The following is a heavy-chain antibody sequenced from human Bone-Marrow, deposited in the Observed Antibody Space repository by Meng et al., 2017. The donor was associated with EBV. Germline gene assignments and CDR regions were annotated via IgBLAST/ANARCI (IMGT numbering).Heavy chain of an antibody. CDR2: IYHSGST. CDR3: LLQVQDDDY. Sequence: QHQQWGEGLLKPSETLSLTCAVYGGSFSGYYWSWIRQPPGKGLEWIGEIYHSGSTNYNPSLKSRVTISVDKSKNQFSLKLSSVTAADTAVYYCLLQVQDDDYWGQGTLVTVSS. D-gene: IGHD1-1*01. J-gene: IGHJ4*02. V-gene: IGHV4-34*03. CDR1: GGSFSGYY.